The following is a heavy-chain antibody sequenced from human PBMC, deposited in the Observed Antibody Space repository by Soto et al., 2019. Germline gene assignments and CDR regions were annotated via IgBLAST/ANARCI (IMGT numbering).Heavy chain of an antibody. D-gene: IGHD2-21*02. CDR1: GYTFTSYT. J-gene: IGHJ4*02. CDR2: INAGNGNT. Sequence: ASVKVSCKASGYTFTSYTMHWVRQAPGQRLEWMGWINAGNGNTKYSQKFQGRVTITRDTSASTAYMELSSLRSEDTAVYYCARDNWIDAVTGDYWGQGTLVTVSS. CDR3: ARDNWIDAVTGDY. V-gene: IGHV1-3*01.